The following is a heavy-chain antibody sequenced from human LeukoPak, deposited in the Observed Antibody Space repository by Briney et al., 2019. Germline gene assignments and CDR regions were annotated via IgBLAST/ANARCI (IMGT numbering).Heavy chain of an antibody. D-gene: IGHD6-19*01. CDR2: IGGDGTTT. CDR1: GFTFSSYW. CDR3: ASSIVVPGHY. J-gene: IGHJ4*02. V-gene: IGHV3-74*01. Sequence: GGSLRLSCTASGFTFSSYWMHWVSQARGKGLVWVSHIGGDGTTTGYADSVKGRFTISRDNAKNTLYLQMNSLRVEDTAVYYCASSIVVPGHYWGQGTLVTVSS.